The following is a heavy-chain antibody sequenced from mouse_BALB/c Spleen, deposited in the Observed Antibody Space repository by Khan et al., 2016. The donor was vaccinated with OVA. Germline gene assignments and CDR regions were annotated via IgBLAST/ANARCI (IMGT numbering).Heavy chain of an antibody. D-gene: IGHD2-1*01. J-gene: IGHJ3*01. CDR1: GYTFTDFS. V-gene: IGHV1S137*01. CDR2: ISTYYGDS. Sequence: VELVESGAELVRPGVSVKISCKGSGYTFTDFSMHWVKQRHAKSLEWIGVISTYYGDSIYNQKFKGKATMTVEKSSSTAYMELARLTSEDSAIYYCARGSGNYRFAYWGQGTLVTVSA. CDR3: ARGSGNYRFAY.